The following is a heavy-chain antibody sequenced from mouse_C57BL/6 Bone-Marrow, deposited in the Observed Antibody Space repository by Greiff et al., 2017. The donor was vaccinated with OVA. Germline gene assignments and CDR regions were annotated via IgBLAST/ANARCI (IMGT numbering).Heavy chain of an antibody. D-gene: IGHD1-1*01. CDR3: ARHYYYGSPYYYAMDY. V-gene: IGHV1-77*01. Sequence: VQLVESGAELVKPGASVKISCKASGYTFTDYYINWVKQRPGQGLEWIGKIGPGSGSTYYNEKFKGKATLTADKSSSTAYMQLSSLTSEDSAVYFCARHYYYGSPYYYAMDYWGQGTSVTVSS. J-gene: IGHJ4*01. CDR1: GYTFTDYY. CDR2: IGPGSGST.